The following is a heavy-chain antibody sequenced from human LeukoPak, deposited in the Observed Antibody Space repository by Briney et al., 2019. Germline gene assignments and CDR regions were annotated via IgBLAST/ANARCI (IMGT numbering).Heavy chain of an antibody. CDR3: VKDNTDWAFDI. Sequence: GGSLRLSCAASGFIFRTYWMLWVRQPPGKGLEWVATIKPDGSDKYYADSVKGRFTFSRDNAKNSLSLQMNSLRAEDTAIYYCVKDNTDWAFDIWGQGTMVTVSS. CDR2: IKPDGSDK. V-gene: IGHV3-7*01. D-gene: IGHD3-9*01. J-gene: IGHJ3*02. CDR1: GFIFRTYW.